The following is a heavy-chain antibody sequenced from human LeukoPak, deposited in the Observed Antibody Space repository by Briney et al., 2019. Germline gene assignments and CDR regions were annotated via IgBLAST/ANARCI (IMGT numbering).Heavy chain of an antibody. J-gene: IGHJ4*02. CDR3: ARDPGGGATTFDY. CDR1: GGSISSHY. CDR2: IYYSGST. V-gene: IGHV4-59*11. D-gene: IGHD1-26*01. Sequence: SETLSLTCTVSGGSISSHYWSWIRQPPGKGLEWIGYIYYSGSTNYNPSLKSRVTISVDTSKNQFSLKLICVTAADTAVYYCARDPGGGATTFDYWGQGTLVTVSS.